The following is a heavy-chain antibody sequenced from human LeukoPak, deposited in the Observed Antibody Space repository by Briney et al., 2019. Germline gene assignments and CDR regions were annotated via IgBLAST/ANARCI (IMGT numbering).Heavy chain of an antibody. V-gene: IGHV3-15*05. CDR2: IKSKTDGGTT. CDR3: ARFYIPGEHDRAWYEAH. CDR1: GLTFSNAW. J-gene: IGHJ4*02. D-gene: IGHD6-19*01. Sequence: GGSLRLSCAASGLTFSNAWMSWVRQAPGKGLEWVGRIKSKTDGGTTDYAAPVKGRFTISRDNAMNTVLLQMKSVRADDTGTYYCARFYIPGEHDRAWYEAHWGQGVLVTVS.